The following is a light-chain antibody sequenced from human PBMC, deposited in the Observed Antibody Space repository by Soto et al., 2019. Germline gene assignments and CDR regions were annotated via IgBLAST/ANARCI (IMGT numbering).Light chain of an antibody. J-gene: IGLJ2*01. CDR1: SSNIGNNY. V-gene: IGLV1-51*01. CDR3: GTWDSSLSAVV. Sequence: QSVLTQPPSVSAAPGQKVTISCSGSSSNIGNNYVSWYQQLPGTAPKLLIYDNNKRPSGIPDGFSGSKSGTSATLGITGLQTGDEADYYCGTWDSSLSAVVFGGGTKVTVL. CDR2: DNN.